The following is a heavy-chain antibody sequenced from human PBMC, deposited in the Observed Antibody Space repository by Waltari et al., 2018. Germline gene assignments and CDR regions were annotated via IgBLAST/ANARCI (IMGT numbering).Heavy chain of an antibody. V-gene: IGHV3-73*01. CDR1: GFIFIDSA. CDR2: VRTKTNNYAT. J-gene: IGHJ4*02. Sequence: EQMVESGGDLVQPGWSVKLSCAASGFIFIDSAIHWVRQAPGKGLGGVGRVRTKTNNYATAYGGAVKGRFTISRDDSRNVAYLQMNSLKTEDTALYYCSRHDPLDYWGQGTLVTVSS. CDR3: SRHDPLDY.